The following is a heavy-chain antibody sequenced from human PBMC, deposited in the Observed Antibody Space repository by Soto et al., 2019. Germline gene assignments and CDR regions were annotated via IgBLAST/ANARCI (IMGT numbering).Heavy chain of an antibody. J-gene: IGHJ4*02. Sequence: GGSLRLSCAASGFTFSSYSMNWVRQAPGKGLEWVSYISSSSSTIYYADSVKGRFTISRDNAKNSLYLQMNSLRAEDTAVYYCARDPDPRDSGSYYFDYWGQGTLVTVSS. CDR2: ISSSSSTI. CDR3: ARDPDPRDSGSYYFDY. V-gene: IGHV3-48*01. CDR1: GFTFSSYS. D-gene: IGHD1-26*01.